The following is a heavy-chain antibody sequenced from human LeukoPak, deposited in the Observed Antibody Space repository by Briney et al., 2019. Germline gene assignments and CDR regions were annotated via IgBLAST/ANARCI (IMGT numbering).Heavy chain of an antibody. J-gene: IGHJ6*02. V-gene: IGHV1-2*04. D-gene: IGHD1-14*01. CDR2: INPNSGGT. CDR3: AREDKTTKYYYYDMDV. CDR1: GYTFTGYY. Sequence: LWASVKVSCKASGYTFTGYYMHWVRQAPGQGLEWMGWINPNSGGTNYAQKFQGWVTMTRDTSISTAYMELSRLRSDDTAVYYCAREDKTTKYYYYDMDVWGQGTTVTVSS.